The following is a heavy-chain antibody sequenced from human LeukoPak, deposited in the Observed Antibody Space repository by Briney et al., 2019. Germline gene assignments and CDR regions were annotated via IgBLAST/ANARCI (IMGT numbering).Heavy chain of an antibody. V-gene: IGHV4-59*01. J-gene: IGHJ6*02. D-gene: IGHD3-9*01. CDR2: IYYSGAT. CDR1: GGSISSFY. CDR3: ARDLLTGRYGMDV. Sequence: SDTLSLTCSVSGGSISSFYWSWIRQPPGKGLEWIGFIYYSGATNYNPSLKSRVTISLDTSKNQFSLRLSSVTAADTAVYYCARDLLTGRYGMDVWGQGTTVTVSS.